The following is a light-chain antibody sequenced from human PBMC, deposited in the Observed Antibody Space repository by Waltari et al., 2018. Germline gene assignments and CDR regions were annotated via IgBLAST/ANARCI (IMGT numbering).Light chain of an antibody. CDR3: SSYAGNCNLVV. V-gene: IGLV2-23*01. CDR1: SSAVGSYNL. J-gene: IGLJ2*01. Sequence: QCALTQPASVSGSPGQSITIPCTGTSSAVGSYNLFSWYQQHPGKAPKLMIYEASKRPSGVSNRFSGSKSGNTASLTISGLQAEDEADYYCSSYAGNCNLVVFGGGTKLTVL. CDR2: EAS.